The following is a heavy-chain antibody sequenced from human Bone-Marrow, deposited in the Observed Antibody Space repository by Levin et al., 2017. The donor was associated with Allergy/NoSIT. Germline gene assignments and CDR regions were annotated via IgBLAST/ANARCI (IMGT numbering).Heavy chain of an antibody. Sequence: GESLKISCAASGFTFSSYAMHWVRQAPGKGLEWVAVISYDGSNKYYADSVKGRFTISRDNSKNTLYLQMNSLRAEDTAVYYCARGPLYDYVWGSLSYFDYWGQGTLVTVSS. CDR1: GFTFSSYA. CDR2: ISYDGSNK. V-gene: IGHV3-30-3*01. CDR3: ARGPLYDYVWGSLSYFDY. J-gene: IGHJ4*02. D-gene: IGHD3-16*01.